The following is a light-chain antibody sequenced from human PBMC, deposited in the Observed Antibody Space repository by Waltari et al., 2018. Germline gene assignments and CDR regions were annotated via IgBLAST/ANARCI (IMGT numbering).Light chain of an antibody. V-gene: IGKV4-1*01. CDR3: QQYYSTPLT. CDR2: WAS. Sequence: DIVMTQSPDSLAACLGERDTINCKSSNSVFYSSNNKNYLAWYQQKQGQPPKLLIYWASIRESGFPDRFSGSGSGTDFNLTVGSLQAEDVAVYYCQQYYSTPLTFGGGTKVEIK. CDR1: NSVFYSSNNKNY. J-gene: IGKJ4*01.